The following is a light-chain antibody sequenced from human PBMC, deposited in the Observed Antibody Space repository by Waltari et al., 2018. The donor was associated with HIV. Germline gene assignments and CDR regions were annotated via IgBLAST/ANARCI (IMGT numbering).Light chain of an antibody. J-gene: IGKJ5*01. CDR3: QQYGNSPIT. Sequence: EIVLTQSPDTLSLSPGDRATLSCRASQSVSSTYLGWHQQRPGQAPRLLIYSASSRATDIPDRFSGSGSGTDFTLTISRLEPEDFAVYYCQQYGNSPITFGQGTRLEIK. V-gene: IGKV3-20*01. CDR1: QSVSSTY. CDR2: SAS.